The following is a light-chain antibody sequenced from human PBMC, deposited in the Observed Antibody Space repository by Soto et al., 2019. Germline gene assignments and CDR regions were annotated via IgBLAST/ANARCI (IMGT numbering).Light chain of an antibody. CDR3: QQSYSTLVA. V-gene: IGKV1-39*01. Sequence: DIQMTQSPSSLSASVGDRVTITCRASQSISSYLNWYQQKPGKAPKLLINAASSLESGVPSRFSGSGSGTDFTITISSLQPEDFATYYSQQSYSTLVAFGGGTKVEIK. CDR2: AAS. J-gene: IGKJ4*02. CDR1: QSISSY.